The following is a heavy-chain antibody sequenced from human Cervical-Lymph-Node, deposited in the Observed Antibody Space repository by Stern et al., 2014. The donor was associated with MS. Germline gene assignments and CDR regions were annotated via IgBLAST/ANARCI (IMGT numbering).Heavy chain of an antibody. V-gene: IGHV3-33*01. CDR3: AREVGENNWFDP. Sequence: QVQLVQSGGGVVQPGRSLRLSCAASGFTFSSYGMHWVRQAPGKGLEWVAVIWYDGSNKYYADSVKGRFTISRDNSKNTLYLQMNSLRAEDTAVYYCAREVGENNWFDPWGQGTLVTVSS. CDR1: GFTFSSYG. J-gene: IGHJ5*02. D-gene: IGHD3-10*01. CDR2: IWYDGSNK.